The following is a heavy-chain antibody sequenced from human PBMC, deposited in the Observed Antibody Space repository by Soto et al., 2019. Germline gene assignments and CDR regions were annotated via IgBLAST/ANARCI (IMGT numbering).Heavy chain of an antibody. J-gene: IGHJ4*02. CDR3: VKGAWCDD. Sequence: EVQLLESGGGLVQPGGSLRLSCAASGFTFYTFDMTWVRQAPGKGLEWVSVIRGADGRTYYADSLKGRFTISRDNSKNTLFLQVTSLRVEDTAVYYCVKGAWCDDWGQGTLVTVSS. D-gene: IGHD2-15*01. CDR1: GFTFYTFD. V-gene: IGHV3-23*01. CDR2: IRGADGRT.